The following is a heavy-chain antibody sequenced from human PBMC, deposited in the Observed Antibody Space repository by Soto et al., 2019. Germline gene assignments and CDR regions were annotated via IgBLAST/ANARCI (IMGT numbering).Heavy chain of an antibody. D-gene: IGHD6-6*01. CDR3: ARTRESSSTPRDFDY. J-gene: IGHJ4*02. CDR2: IYHSGDT. Sequence: SETLSLTCTVSGFSITIGHYWGWIRQPPGKGLEWIGSIYHSGDTYYNPSLKSRVTISVDTSKNQFALKLSSVTAADTAVYYCARTRESSSTPRDFDYWGQGTLVTVSS. CDR1: GFSITIGHY. V-gene: IGHV4-38-2*02.